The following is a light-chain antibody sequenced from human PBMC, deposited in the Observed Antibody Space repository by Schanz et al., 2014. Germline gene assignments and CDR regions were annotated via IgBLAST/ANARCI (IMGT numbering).Light chain of an antibody. CDR1: SSNIGAPYD. CDR2: RNN. V-gene: IGLV1-40*01. J-gene: IGLJ1*01. CDR3: AAWDDSLSTFFV. Sequence: QSVLTQPPSVSGAPGQRVTISCTGSSSNIGAPYDVHWYQQLPGTAPKLLIYRNNNRPSGVPDRFSGSKSGTSASLAISGLQSEDEADYYCAAWDDSLSTFFVFGTGTKLTVL.